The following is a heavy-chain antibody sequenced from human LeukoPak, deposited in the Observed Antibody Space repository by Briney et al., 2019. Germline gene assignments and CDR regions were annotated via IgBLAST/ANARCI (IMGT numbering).Heavy chain of an antibody. CDR3: AREATGADY. CDR2: ISYDGSNK. D-gene: IGHD5-12*01. J-gene: IGHJ4*02. Sequence: PGGSLRLSCAASGFTFSSYAIHWVRQAPGKGLEWVAVISYDGSNKYYADSVKGRFTISRDNSKNTLYLQMNSLRAEDTAVYYCAREATGADYWGQGTLVTVCS. CDR1: GFTFSSYA. V-gene: IGHV3-30-3*01.